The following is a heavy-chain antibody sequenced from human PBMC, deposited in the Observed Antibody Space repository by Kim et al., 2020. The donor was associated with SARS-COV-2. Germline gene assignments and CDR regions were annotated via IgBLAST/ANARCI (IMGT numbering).Heavy chain of an antibody. CDR1: GDSVSSNSAA. D-gene: IGHD3-9*01. CDR2: TSYRSRWYS. V-gene: IGHV6-1*01. CDR3: ARDAYHDNSNDAFDL. Sequence: SQTLSLTCAISGDSVSSNSAAWIWIRQSPSRGLEWLGKTSYRSRWYSHYAVSVRSRISINADTSNNHFSLQLNSVSPEGTAVYYCARDAYHDNSNDAFDLWGQGTIVTVSS. J-gene: IGHJ3*01.